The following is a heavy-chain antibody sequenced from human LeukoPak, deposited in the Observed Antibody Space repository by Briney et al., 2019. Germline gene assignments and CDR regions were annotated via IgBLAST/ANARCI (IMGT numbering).Heavy chain of an antibody. Sequence: SETLSLTCTVTGGSISSDYWSWIRQPAGKGLERTGRIYTGGSANYTPSLKSRVTMSVDTSKNQFSLKLSSVTAADTAVYYCASLVTTRDGAFDIWGQGTMVTVSS. CDR1: GGSISSDY. J-gene: IGHJ3*02. V-gene: IGHV4-4*07. D-gene: IGHD4-17*01. CDR2: IYTGGSA. CDR3: ASLVTTRDGAFDI.